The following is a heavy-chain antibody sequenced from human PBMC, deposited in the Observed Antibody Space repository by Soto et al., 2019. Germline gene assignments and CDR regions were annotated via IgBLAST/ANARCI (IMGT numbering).Heavy chain of an antibody. CDR1: GFTFSTYS. CDR2: IAEDGSVK. Sequence: EVQLVQSGGGLVQPGESLRLSCQASGFTFSTYSMTWVRQAPGKGLEWVAAIAEDGSVKYYVDSVNGRFTISRDNAKTSVFLQMNSLRVEDTALYYCARGRRDYWGQGTLVTVSS. J-gene: IGHJ4*02. V-gene: IGHV3-7*03. CDR3: ARGRRDY.